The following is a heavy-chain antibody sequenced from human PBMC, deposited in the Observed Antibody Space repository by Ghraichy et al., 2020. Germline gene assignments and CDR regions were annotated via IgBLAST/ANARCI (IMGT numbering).Heavy chain of an antibody. Sequence: SETLSLTCAVYGGSFSGYYWSWIRQPPGKGLEWIGEINHSGSTNYNPSLKSRVTISVDTSKNQFSLKLSSVTAADTAVYYCARGLGIRGYSSSPLFDYWGQGTLVTVSS. CDR3: ARGLGIRGYSSSPLFDY. D-gene: IGHD6-13*01. CDR2: INHSGST. CDR1: GGSFSGYY. V-gene: IGHV4-34*01. J-gene: IGHJ4*02.